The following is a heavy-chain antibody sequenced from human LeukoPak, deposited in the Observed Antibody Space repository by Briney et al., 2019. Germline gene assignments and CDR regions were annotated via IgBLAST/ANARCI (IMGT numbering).Heavy chain of an antibody. Sequence: PGGSLRLSCAASGFTFSDYAITWVRQAPGKGLEWVPHISGNGGSTSYADSVRGRFTVSRDNSKNMLYLQMNSLRVDDTAVYYCAKVRPFTPIAVVPEYFDYWGQGTLVAVSS. CDR2: ISGNGGST. V-gene: IGHV3-23*01. J-gene: IGHJ4*02. CDR3: AKVRPFTPIAVVPEYFDY. D-gene: IGHD3-22*01. CDR1: GFTFSDYA.